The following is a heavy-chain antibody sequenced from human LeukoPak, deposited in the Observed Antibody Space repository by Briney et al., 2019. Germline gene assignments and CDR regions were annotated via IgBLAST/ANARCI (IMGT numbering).Heavy chain of an antibody. CDR2: ISYDGSNK. CDR3: TRDPRRLDY. V-gene: IGHV3-30*04. Sequence: GGSLRLSCAASGFTFSSYAMHWVRQAPGKGLEWVAVISYDGSNKYYADSVKGRFTISRDNSKNSLYLQMNSLRAEDTAVYYCTRDPRRLDYWGQGTLVTVSS. J-gene: IGHJ4*02. CDR1: GFTFSSYA.